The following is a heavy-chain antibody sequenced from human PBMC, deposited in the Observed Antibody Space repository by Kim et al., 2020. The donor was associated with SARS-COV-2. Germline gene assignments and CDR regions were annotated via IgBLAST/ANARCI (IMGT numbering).Heavy chain of an antibody. V-gene: IGHV4-39*01. CDR3: ARHLRWVSVPAAITY. CDR1: GGSISSSSYY. D-gene: IGHD2-2*01. J-gene: IGHJ4*02. CDR2: IYYSGST. Sequence: SETLSLTCTVSGGSISSSSYYWGWIRQPPGKGLEWIGSIYYSGSTYYNPSLKSRVTISVDTSKNQFSLKLSSVTAADTAVYYCARHLRWVSVPAAITYWGQGTLVTVSS.